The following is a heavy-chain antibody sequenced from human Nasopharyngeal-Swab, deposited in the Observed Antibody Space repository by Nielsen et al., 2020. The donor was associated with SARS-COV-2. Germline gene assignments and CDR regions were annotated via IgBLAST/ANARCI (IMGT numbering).Heavy chain of an antibody. J-gene: IGHJ4*02. Sequence: GSLRLSCTVSGGFISSRSSYWGWIRQPPGKGLEWIGSIYYSGSTFYTPSLKSRVTISVDTSKNQFSLKLRSVTAADTAVYYCARAGVDTSTGSSGGCFDYWGQGILVTVSS. CDR3: ARAGVDTSTGSSGGCFDY. V-gene: IGHV4-39*01. CDR1: GGFISSRSSY. D-gene: IGHD3-9*01. CDR2: IYYSGST.